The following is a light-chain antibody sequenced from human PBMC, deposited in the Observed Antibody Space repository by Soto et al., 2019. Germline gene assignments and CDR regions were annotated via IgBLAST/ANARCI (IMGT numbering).Light chain of an antibody. CDR1: QSIRYL. Sequence: DIQITQSPSTLSAYVGYRATITFPSSQSIRYLLAWFQQKPGKAPRLLIYEASRLESGVPSRISGSGSGTEFTLTISSLQTDDFATYYCKQYTNYPWTFGKGTKVDIK. V-gene: IGKV1-5*03. CDR2: EAS. J-gene: IGKJ1*01. CDR3: KQYTNYPWT.